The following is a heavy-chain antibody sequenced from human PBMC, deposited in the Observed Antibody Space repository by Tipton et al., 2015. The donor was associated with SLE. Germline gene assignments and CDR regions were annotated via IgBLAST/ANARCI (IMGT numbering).Heavy chain of an antibody. J-gene: IGHJ3*02. CDR2: INPNSGGT. CDR3: ARDPGSWAGAFDI. D-gene: IGHD6-13*01. V-gene: IGHV1-2*02. Sequence: QSGAEVKKPGASVKVSCKASGYTFTGYYMHWVRQAPGQGLEWMGWINPNSGGTNYAQRFQGRVTMIRDTSVSTAYMELSRLRSDDTAMYYCARDPGSWAGAFDIWGQGTMVTVSS. CDR1: GYTFTGYY.